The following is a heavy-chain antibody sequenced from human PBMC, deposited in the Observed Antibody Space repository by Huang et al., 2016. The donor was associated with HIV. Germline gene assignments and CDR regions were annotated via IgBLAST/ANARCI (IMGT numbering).Heavy chain of an antibody. CDR1: GFTLTTFS. CDR2: NKVPGHHI. J-gene: IGHJ5*02. D-gene: IGHD4-17*01. CDR3: VRIGYGENSYGSGYFDP. V-gene: IGHV3-21*01. Sequence: EVQLVESGGGLVKPGGSLRLSCAASGFTLTTFSMNWVRKAPGRGLEWVSTNKVPGHHIHYADQGAGRVSISRDNTRNSLYLQLNSLRAEDTAVYYCVRIGYGENSYGSGYFDPWGQGTLVAVSS.